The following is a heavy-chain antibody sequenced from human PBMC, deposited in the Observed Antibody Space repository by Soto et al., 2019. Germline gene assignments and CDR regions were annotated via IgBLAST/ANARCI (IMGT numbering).Heavy chain of an antibody. CDR2: ISGSGGST. V-gene: IGHV3-23*01. Sequence: EVQLLESGGGFVQPGGSLRLSCAASGFPFSDYAMSWVRQAPGKGLEWVSAISGSGGSTFYANSVKGRFTISRDNSKKTMYVQMNSLSAEDPAVYYCAKEGGSYNPHYFDYWGQGTLVTVSS. J-gene: IGHJ4*02. CDR1: GFPFSDYA. D-gene: IGHD1-26*01. CDR3: AKEGGSYNPHYFDY.